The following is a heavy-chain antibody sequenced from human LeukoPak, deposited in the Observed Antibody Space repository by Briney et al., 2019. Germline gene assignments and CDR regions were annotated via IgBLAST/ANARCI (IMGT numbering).Heavy chain of an antibody. V-gene: IGHV1-8*03. Sequence: ASVKVSCKASGYTFTSYDINWVRQATGQGLEWMGWMNPNSGNTGYAQKFQGRVTITRNTSISTAYMELSSLRSEDTAVYYCARGRTMDFRGSYYGPVGWFDPWGQGTLVTVSS. CDR3: ARGRTMDFRGSYYGPVGWFDP. D-gene: IGHD1-26*01. CDR1: GYTFTSYD. CDR2: MNPNSGNT. J-gene: IGHJ5*02.